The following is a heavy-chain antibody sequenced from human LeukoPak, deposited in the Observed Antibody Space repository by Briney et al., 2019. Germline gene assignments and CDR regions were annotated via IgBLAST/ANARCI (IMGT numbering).Heavy chain of an antibody. J-gene: IGHJ4*02. CDR2: ISSSSSYI. Sequence: GGSLRLSCAASGFTFSSYSMNWVRQAPGKGPEWVSSISSSSSYIYYADSVKGRFTISRDNAKNSLYLQMNSLRAEDTAVYYCARDQGYYYDSSGYYLGYWGQGTLVTVSS. CDR3: ARDQGYYYDSSGYYLGY. D-gene: IGHD3-22*01. CDR1: GFTFSSYS. V-gene: IGHV3-21*01.